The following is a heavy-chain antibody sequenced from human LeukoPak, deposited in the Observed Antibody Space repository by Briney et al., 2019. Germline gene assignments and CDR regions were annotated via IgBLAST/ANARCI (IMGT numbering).Heavy chain of an antibody. CDR1: GFTFDDYG. CDR2: ISSSSSYI. J-gene: IGHJ4*02. CDR3: ARDSSGSGWGF. V-gene: IGHV3-21*01. D-gene: IGHD6-19*01. Sequence: GGSLRLSCAASGFTFDDYGMNWVRQAPGKGLEWVSSISSSSSYIYYADSVKGRFTISRDNAKNSLYLQMNSLRAEDTAVYYCARDSSGSGWGFWGQGTLVTVSS.